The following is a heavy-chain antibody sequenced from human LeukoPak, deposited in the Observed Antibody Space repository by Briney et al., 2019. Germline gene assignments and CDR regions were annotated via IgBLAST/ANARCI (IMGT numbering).Heavy chain of an antibody. Sequence: SETLSLMCSVSGAPINSYWWTWIRQPAGKGLEFTGRIYTTGRTEYNPSLRSRVTMSVDTSKNQFSLELKSVTAADTGIYFCARAGYTISSYRFDYWGPGALVTVAA. V-gene: IGHV4-4*07. CDR3: ARAGYTISSYRFDY. CDR1: GAPINSYW. D-gene: IGHD5-18*01. J-gene: IGHJ4*02. CDR2: IYTTGRT.